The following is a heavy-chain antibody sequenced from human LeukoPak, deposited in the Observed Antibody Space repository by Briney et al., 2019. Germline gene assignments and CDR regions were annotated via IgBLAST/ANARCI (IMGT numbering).Heavy chain of an antibody. D-gene: IGHD6-13*01. Sequence: GGSLRLSCAASGFTVSSNYMSWVRPAPGKGLEWVSVIYSGGSTYYADSVKGRFTISRDNSKNTLYLQMNSLRAEDTAVYYCARDPLGSSSYWGQGTLVTVSS. CDR2: IYSGGST. CDR1: GFTVSSNY. V-gene: IGHV3-53*01. CDR3: ARDPLGSSSY. J-gene: IGHJ4*02.